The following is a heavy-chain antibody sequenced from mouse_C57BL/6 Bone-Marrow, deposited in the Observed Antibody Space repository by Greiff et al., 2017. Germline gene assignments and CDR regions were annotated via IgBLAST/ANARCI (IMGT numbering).Heavy chain of an antibody. CDR2: IYPGGGYT. V-gene: IGHV1-63*01. Sequence: VQLQQSGAELVRPGTSVKMSCKASGYTFTNYWIGWAKQRPGHGLEWIGDIYPGGGYTNYNEKFKGKATLTADKSSSTAYMQFSSLASDDSAIYYCARHNGSSPGAMDYWGQGTSVTVSS. CDR1: GYTFTNYW. D-gene: IGHD1-1*01. CDR3: ARHNGSSPGAMDY. J-gene: IGHJ4*01.